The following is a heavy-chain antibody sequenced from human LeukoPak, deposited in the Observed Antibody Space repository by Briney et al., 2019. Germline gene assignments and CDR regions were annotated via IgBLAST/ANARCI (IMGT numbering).Heavy chain of an antibody. J-gene: IGHJ4*02. CDR2: IKEDGSQK. CDR1: GFTFSTYW. CDR3: ARSPLRRSDS. V-gene: IGHV3-7*01. D-gene: IGHD1-14*01. Sequence: GGSLRLSCAASGFTFSTYWMSWVRQAPGKGLEWVADIKEDGSQKHYVDSVKGRFTISRDNAKSSLYLQMNNLRAEDTAVYYCARSPLRRSDSWGQGTLAIVSS.